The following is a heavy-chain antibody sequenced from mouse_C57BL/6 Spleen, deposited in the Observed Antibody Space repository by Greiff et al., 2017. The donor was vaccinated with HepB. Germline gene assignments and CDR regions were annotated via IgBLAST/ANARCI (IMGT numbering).Heavy chain of an antibody. CDR1: GYTFTSYW. V-gene: IGHV1-53*01. J-gene: IGHJ4*01. CDR3: AHSNYGFYAMDY. D-gene: IGHD2-5*01. Sequence: QVQLKESGTELVKPGASVKLSCKASGYTFTSYWMHWVKQRPGQGLEWIGNINPSNGGTNYNEKFKSKATLTVDKSSSTAYMQLSSLTSEDSAVYYCAHSNYGFYAMDYWGQGTSVTVSS. CDR2: INPSNGGT.